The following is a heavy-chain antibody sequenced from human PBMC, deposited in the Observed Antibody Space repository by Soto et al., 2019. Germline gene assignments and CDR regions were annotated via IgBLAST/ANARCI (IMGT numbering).Heavy chain of an antibody. CDR2: ISAYNGNT. CDR3: ARVATMIVVVISDWDFDI. V-gene: IGHV1-18*01. Sequence: ASVNVSCKEAVYTFTSYVISWVRLAPGQGLEWMGWISAYNGNTNYAQKLQGRVNMTTDTSTSTAYMELRSLRSDDTAVYYCARVATMIVVVISDWDFDIWGQGTMVPVSS. J-gene: IGHJ3*02. CDR1: VYTFTSYV. D-gene: IGHD3-22*01.